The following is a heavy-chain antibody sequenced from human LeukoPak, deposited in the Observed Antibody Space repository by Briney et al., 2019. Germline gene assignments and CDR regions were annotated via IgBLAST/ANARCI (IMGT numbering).Heavy chain of an antibody. Sequence: SETLSLTCTVSGGSISSYYWSWIRQPPGKGLEWIGYIYYSGSTNYNPSLKSRVTISVDTSKNQFSLKLSSVTAADTAVYYCARRKGYCSSTSCYYTKGYFQHWGQGTLVTVSS. J-gene: IGHJ1*01. CDR1: GGSISSYY. V-gene: IGHV4-59*12. CDR3: ARRKGYCSSTSCYYTKGYFQH. D-gene: IGHD2-2*01. CDR2: IYYSGST.